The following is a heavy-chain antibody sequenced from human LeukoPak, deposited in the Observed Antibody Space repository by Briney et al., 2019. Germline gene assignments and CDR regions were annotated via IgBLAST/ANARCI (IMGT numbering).Heavy chain of an antibody. CDR1: GFTFSSYA. J-gene: IGHJ4*02. D-gene: IGHD2-21*02. CDR3: AKDDIVVVTAMGHY. V-gene: IGHV3-23*01. Sequence: GGSLRLSCAASGFTFSSYAMSWVRQAPGKGLEWVSAISGSGGSTYYADSVKDRFTISRDNSKNTLYLQMNSLRAEDTAVYYCAKDDIVVVTAMGHYWGQGTLVTVSS. CDR2: ISGSGGST.